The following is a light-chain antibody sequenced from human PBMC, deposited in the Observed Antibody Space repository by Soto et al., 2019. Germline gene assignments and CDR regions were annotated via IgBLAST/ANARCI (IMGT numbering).Light chain of an antibody. CDR2: EGS. CDR1: SSDVGSSNL. Sequence: QSVLTQPASVSASPGQSITISCTGTSSDVGSSNLVSWYQHHPGKAPKLIIYEGSRRPSGVSGRFSGSKSGNTASLTISGLQADDEADYYCCSYAGSSTPLIFGTGTKVTVL. J-gene: IGLJ1*01. CDR3: CSYAGSSTPLI. V-gene: IGLV2-23*01.